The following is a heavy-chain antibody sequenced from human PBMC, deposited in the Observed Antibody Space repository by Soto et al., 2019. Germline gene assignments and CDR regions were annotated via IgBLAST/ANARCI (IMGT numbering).Heavy chain of an antibody. CDR3: ARGSSYYYMFDY. D-gene: IGHD3-10*01. CDR1: GGSISSGGYS. J-gene: IGHJ4*02. V-gene: IGHV4-30-2*01. CDR2: IYHSGST. Sequence: PSETLSLTCAVSGGSISSGGYSWSWIRQPPGKGLEWIGYIYHSGSTYYNPSLKSRVTISVDRSKNQFSLKLSSVTAADTAVYYCARGSSYYYMFDYWGQGTLVTVSS.